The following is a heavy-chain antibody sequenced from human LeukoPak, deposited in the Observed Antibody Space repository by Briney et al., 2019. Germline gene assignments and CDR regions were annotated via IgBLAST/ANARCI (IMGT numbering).Heavy chain of an antibody. CDR1: GGSISSYY. J-gene: IGHJ4*02. V-gene: IGHV4-59*01. CDR3: ARGPNAYYYDSSGYYYAEY. Sequence: SETLSLACTVSGGSISSYYWSWIRQPPGKGLGWIGSIYYSGSTNYNPSPKSRVTISVDTSKNQFSLKLSSLTAADTAVYYCARGPNAYYYDSSGYYYAEYWGQGTLVTVSS. CDR2: IYYSGST. D-gene: IGHD3-22*01.